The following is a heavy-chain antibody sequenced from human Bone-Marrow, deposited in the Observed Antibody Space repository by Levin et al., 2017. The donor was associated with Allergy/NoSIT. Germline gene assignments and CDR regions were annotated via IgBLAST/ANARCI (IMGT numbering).Heavy chain of an antibody. J-gene: IGHJ5*02. D-gene: IGHD2-15*01. CDR1: GGSINSYY. V-gene: IGHV4-59*01. CDR3: ARAGYSGAPVNWFDP. CDR2: IYYSGST. Sequence: SETLSLTCTVSGGSINSYYWSWIRQPPGKGLQWIGNIYYSGSTNYNPSLKSRVTISVDTSKNQFSLKLSSVTAADTAGYYCARAGYSGAPVNWFDPWGQGTLVTVSS.